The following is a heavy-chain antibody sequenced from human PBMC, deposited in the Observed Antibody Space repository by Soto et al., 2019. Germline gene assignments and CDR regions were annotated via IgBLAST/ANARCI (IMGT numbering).Heavy chain of an antibody. V-gene: IGHV4-34*01. CDR2: INHSGST. CDR1: GGSFSGYY. CDR3: ARGFQRGPYYYYYYGMDV. J-gene: IGHJ6*02. D-gene: IGHD5-12*01. Sequence: LSLTCAVYGGSFSGYYWSWIRQPPGKGLEWIGEINHSGSTNYNPSLKSRVTISVDTSKNQFSLKLSSVTAADTAVYYCARGFQRGPYYYYYYGMDVWGQGTTVTVSS.